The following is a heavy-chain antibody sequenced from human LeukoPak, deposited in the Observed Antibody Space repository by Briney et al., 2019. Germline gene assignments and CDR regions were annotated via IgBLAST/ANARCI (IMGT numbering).Heavy chain of an antibody. Sequence: SETLSLTCTVSGGSISSGSYYWSWIRQPAGKGLEWIGRIYTSGSTNYNPSLKSRVTISVETSKNQFSLKLSSVTAADTAVYYCARGYDFWSGYTLDYWGQGTLVTVSS. J-gene: IGHJ4*02. CDR2: IYTSGST. V-gene: IGHV4-61*02. CDR1: GGSISSGSYY. CDR3: ARGYDFWSGYTLDY. D-gene: IGHD3-3*01.